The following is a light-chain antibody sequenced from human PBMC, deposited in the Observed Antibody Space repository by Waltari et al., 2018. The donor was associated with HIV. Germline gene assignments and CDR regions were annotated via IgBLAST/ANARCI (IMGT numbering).Light chain of an antibody. V-gene: IGKV4-1*01. CDR2: WAS. CDR3: QQHYTTPLT. Sequence: DIVMTQSPDSLAVSLGERATINCKSSQSVLYSSNNKNYLAWYQQKPGQPPKLLIYWASARESGVPDRISASGSGTDFTLTISSLQAEDVAVYYCQQHYTTPLTFGGGTKVEI. J-gene: IGKJ4*01. CDR1: QSVLYSSNNKNY.